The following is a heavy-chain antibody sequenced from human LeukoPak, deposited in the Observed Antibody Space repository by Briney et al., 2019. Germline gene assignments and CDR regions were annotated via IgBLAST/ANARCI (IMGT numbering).Heavy chain of an antibody. Sequence: SETLSLTCTVSGGSIGTYYWSWIRQPPGKGLEWIGSIYYSGSTYYNPSLKSRVTISVDTSKNQFSLKLSSVTAADTAVYYCARVLGSGYSGYDLAGAFDIWGQGTMVTVSS. CDR1: GGSIGTYY. CDR2: IYYSGST. J-gene: IGHJ3*02. V-gene: IGHV4-39*07. CDR3: ARVLGSGYSGYDLAGAFDI. D-gene: IGHD5-12*01.